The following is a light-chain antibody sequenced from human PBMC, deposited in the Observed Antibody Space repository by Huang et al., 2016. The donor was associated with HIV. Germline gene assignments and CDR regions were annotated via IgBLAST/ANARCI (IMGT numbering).Light chain of an antibody. Sequence: DIQMTQSPSSLSASVGDRVIITCRASQTITTYLNWYQQRPGKAPNLLIYAASSLQSGVPSRFSGSGSGTDFTLTISSLQPEDFATYYCQQSYSSLLSFGGGTKVAIK. J-gene: IGKJ4*01. CDR3: QQSYSSLLS. CDR1: QTITTY. V-gene: IGKV1-39*01. CDR2: AAS.